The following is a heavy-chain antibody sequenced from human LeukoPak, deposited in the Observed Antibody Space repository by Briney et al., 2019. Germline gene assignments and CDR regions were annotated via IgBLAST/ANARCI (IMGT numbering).Heavy chain of an antibody. Sequence: SETLSLTCAVYGGSFSGCYWSWIRQPPGKGLEWIGEVNHSGSINYNPSLKSRVTISVDTSKNQFSLKLSSVTAADTAVYYCARLWFGDGPYMDVWGKGTTVPVSS. V-gene: IGHV4-34*01. CDR2: VNHSGSI. J-gene: IGHJ6*03. CDR1: GGSFSGCY. CDR3: ARLWFGDGPYMDV. D-gene: IGHD3-10*01.